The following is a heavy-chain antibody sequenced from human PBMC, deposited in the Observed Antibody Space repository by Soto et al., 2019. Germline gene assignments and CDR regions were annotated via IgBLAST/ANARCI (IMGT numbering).Heavy chain of an antibody. V-gene: IGHV3-30-3*01. Sequence: GGSLRLSCAASGFTFTSYAMHWVRQAPGTGLEWVAVISYDGSNKYYADSVKGRFTISRDNSKDTLYLQMNSLRPEDTAVYYCASFPTFSSGYYGMDVWGQGTTVTVSS. J-gene: IGHJ6*02. CDR2: ISYDGSNK. D-gene: IGHD6-19*01. CDR3: ASFPTFSSGYYGMDV. CDR1: GFTFTSYA.